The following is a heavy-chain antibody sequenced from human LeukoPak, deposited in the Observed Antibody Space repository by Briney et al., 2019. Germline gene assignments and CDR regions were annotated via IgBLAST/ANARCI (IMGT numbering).Heavy chain of an antibody. Sequence: GGSLRLSCAASGFTFSSYAMSWVRQAPGKGLEWVSAISGSGGSTYYADSVKGRFTISRDNSKNTLYLQMNSLRAEDTAVYYCAKNPFFDWLPPPYLDYYYMDVWGKGTTVTVSS. D-gene: IGHD3-9*01. V-gene: IGHV3-23*01. CDR2: ISGSGGST. J-gene: IGHJ6*03. CDR1: GFTFSSYA. CDR3: AKNPFFDWLPPPYLDYYYMDV.